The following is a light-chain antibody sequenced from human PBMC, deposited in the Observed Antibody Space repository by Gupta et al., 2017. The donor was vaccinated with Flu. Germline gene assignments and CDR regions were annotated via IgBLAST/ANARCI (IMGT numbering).Light chain of an antibody. J-gene: IGLJ1*01. CDR1: SSDIGSYNL. V-gene: IGLV2-23*01. CDR3: CAYAGHFTYV. Sequence: QSALTQPASVSGSPGQSITISCTGTSSDIGSYNLVSWYQQHPGKAPKPLIYEATRRPSGISNRFSGSKSGNTASLTISGLQAEDEAEYYCCAYAGHFTYVLGPGTKVTVL. CDR2: EAT.